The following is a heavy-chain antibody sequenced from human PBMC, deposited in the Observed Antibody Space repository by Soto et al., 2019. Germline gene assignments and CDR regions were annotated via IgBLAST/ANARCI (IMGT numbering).Heavy chain of an antibody. D-gene: IGHD3-3*01. CDR3: ASHYDFWSGYYSVADWFDP. CDR1: GGSISSSSYY. Sequence: PSETLSLTCTVSGGSISSSSYYWGWIRQPPGKGLEWIGSIYYSGSTYYNPSLKSRVTISADTSKNQFSPKLSSVTAADTAVYYCASHYDFWSGYYSVADWFDPWGQGTLVTVSS. V-gene: IGHV4-39*01. J-gene: IGHJ5*02. CDR2: IYYSGST.